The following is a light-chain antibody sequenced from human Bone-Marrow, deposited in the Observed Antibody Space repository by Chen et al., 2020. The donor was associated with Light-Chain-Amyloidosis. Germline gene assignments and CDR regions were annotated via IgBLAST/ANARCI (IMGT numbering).Light chain of an antibody. CDR3: QQYGTSPLT. CDR1: QTISSNY. Sequence: DIVLTQSPGTLSLSPGEGANLSCRASQTISSNYLTWYQQKFGQAPRLLIYGSSSRATGIPDSFTGSGSGTDFTLTINRLEPEDFAMYYCQQYGTSPLTFGGGTKVEIK. J-gene: IGKJ4*01. V-gene: IGKV3-20*01. CDR2: GSS.